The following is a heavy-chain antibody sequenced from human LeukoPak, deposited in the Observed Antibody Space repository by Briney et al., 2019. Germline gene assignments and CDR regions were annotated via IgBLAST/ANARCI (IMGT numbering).Heavy chain of an antibody. J-gene: IGHJ4*02. Sequence: GRSLRLSCAASGFTFSIYAMHWVRQAPGKGLEWVAVISYDGSNKYYADSVKGRFTISRDNSKNTLYLQTNSLRAVDTAVYHCASDGFGFRRIVVVPAAIDSWGQGTLVTVSS. CDR3: ASDGFGFRRIVVVPAAIDS. CDR2: ISYDGSNK. CDR1: GFTFSIYA. V-gene: IGHV3-30-3*01. D-gene: IGHD2-2*01.